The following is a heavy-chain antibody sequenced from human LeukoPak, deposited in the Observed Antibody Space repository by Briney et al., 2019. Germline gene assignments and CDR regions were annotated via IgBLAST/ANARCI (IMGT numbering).Heavy chain of an antibody. CDR3: ARGYGSGSYYPHY. D-gene: IGHD3-10*01. J-gene: IGHJ4*02. CDR1: GFAFSNYA. Sequence: GGSLRLSCAASGFAFSNYAMSWVRQAPGKGLEWVSAISGSGGSTYYADSVKGRFTISRDNSKNTLYLQMNSLRAEDTAVYYCARGYGSGSYYPHYWGQGTLVTVSS. V-gene: IGHV3-23*01. CDR2: ISGSGGST.